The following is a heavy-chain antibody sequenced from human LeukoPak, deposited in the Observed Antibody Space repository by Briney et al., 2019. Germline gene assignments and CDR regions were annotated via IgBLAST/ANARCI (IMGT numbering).Heavy chain of an antibody. D-gene: IGHD3-10*01. CDR2: IIPIFGTA. CDR3: ARGITMVRGVILETWFDP. J-gene: IGHJ5*02. CDR1: GYTFTSYA. V-gene: IGHV1-69*06. Sequence: ASVKVSCKASGYTFTSYAISWVRQAPGQGLEWMGGIIPIFGTANYAQKFQGRVTITADKSTSTAYMELSSLRSEDTAVYYCARGITMVRGVILETWFDPWGQGTLVTVSS.